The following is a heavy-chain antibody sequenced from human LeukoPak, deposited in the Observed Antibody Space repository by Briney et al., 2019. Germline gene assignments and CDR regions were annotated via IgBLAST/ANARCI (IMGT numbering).Heavy chain of an antibody. J-gene: IGHJ5*02. D-gene: IGHD2-2*02. CDR2: IYYSGST. CDR3: ARAPYCYSGNCYTGYSWFDP. Sequence: SETLSLTCTVSGGSISSYYWSWIRQPPGKGLEWIGYIYYSGSTNYNPSLKSRVTISVDTSKNQFSLKLSSVTAADTAVYYCARAPYCYSGNCYTGYSWFDPWGQGTLVTVS. CDR1: GGSISSYY. V-gene: IGHV4-59*01.